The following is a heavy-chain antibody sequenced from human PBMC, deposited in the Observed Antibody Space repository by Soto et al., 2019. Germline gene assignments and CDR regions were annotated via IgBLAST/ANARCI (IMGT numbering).Heavy chain of an antibody. D-gene: IGHD3-10*01. CDR3: AKLVEGTTYYFLALADPQHPPSGMDV. J-gene: IGHJ6*02. V-gene: IGHV3-23*01. CDR1: GFTFSSYA. Sequence: EVQLLESGGGLVQPGGSLRLSCAASGFTFSSYAMSWVRQAPGKGLEWVSAISGSGGSTYYADSVKGRFTISRDNSKNTLYLQMSSRRAEDTAVYYCAKLVEGTTYYFLALADPQHPPSGMDVWGQGTTVTVSS. CDR2: ISGSGGST.